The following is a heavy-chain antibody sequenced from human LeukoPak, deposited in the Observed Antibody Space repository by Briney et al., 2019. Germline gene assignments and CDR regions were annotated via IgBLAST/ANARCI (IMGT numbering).Heavy chain of an antibody. J-gene: IGHJ4*02. D-gene: IGHD3-22*01. Sequence: ASVKVSCKASGYTFTSYDINWVRQATGQGLEWMGWMNPNSGNTGYAQKFQGRVTMTRNTSISTAYMELSSLRSEDTAVYYCARGGDSSGYYYHGGAYFDYWGQGTLVTVSS. V-gene: IGHV1-8*01. CDR1: GYTFTSYD. CDR2: MNPNSGNT. CDR3: ARGGDSSGYYYHGGAYFDY.